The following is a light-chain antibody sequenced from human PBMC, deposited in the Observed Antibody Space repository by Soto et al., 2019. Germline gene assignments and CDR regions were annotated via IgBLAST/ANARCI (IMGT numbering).Light chain of an antibody. Sequence: QSVLTQPRSVSGSPGQSVTISCTGTSTEVGGYDYVSWFQEHPGEAPKLILYDVTKRPTGVPDRFSGPKSGNTASLTISGLQAEDEADYYCCSYAGSYSYVFGSGTKVAVL. J-gene: IGLJ1*01. CDR1: STEVGGYDY. V-gene: IGLV2-11*01. CDR3: CSYAGSYSYV. CDR2: DVT.